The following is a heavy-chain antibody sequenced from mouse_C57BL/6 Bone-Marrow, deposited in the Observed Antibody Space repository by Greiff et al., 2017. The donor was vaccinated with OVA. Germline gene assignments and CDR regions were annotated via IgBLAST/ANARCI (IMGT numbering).Heavy chain of an antibody. V-gene: IGHV1-76*01. CDR2: IYTGSGNN. D-gene: IGHD4-1*02. CDR1: GYTFTDYY. CDR3: ARSTGTWEFAY. Sequence: VKLVESGAELVRPGASVKLSCKASGYTFTDYYINWVKQRPGQGLEWIARIYTGSGNNYYNEMFKGTATMTAEKSSSTAYIQLSSLTAEDSAVYFCARSTGTWEFAYWGQGTLVTVSA. J-gene: IGHJ3*01.